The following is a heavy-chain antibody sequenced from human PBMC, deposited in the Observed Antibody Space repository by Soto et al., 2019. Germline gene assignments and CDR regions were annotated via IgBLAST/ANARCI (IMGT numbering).Heavy chain of an antibody. CDR3: ARARDYDLLTAREYALDV. CDR2: IMPVFGTA. V-gene: IGHV1-69*01. Sequence: QVQLVQSGAEVKKPGSSVRVSCKGSGGSFRNYGITWVRQSPGQGLEWMGGIMPVFGTAVYAQKFQGRVTISADELTTTASLELSSLSSDDTAVYFCARARDYDLLTAREYALDVWGQWTTVTV. CDR1: GGSFRNYG. J-gene: IGHJ6*02. D-gene: IGHD3-9*01.